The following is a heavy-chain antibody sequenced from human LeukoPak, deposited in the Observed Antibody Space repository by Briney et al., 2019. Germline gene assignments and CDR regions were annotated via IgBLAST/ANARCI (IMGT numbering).Heavy chain of an antibody. J-gene: IGHJ4*02. CDR3: AKDRLRYCSGGSCYSPVDY. CDR2: VSGSGGST. D-gene: IGHD2-15*01. Sequence: GGTLRLSCAASGFTFSTYGMSWVRQAPGKGLEWVSGVSGSGGSTYYADSVKGRFTISRGNSKNTLYLQMNSPRVEDTAVYYCAKDRLRYCSGGSCYSPVDYWGQGTLVSVSS. V-gene: IGHV3-23*01. CDR1: GFTFSTYG.